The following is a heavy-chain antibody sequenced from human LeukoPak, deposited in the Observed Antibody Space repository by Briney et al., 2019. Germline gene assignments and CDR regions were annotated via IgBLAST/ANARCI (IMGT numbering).Heavy chain of an antibody. CDR3: VMDVPHNCFDP. CDR1: RYTIPDYY. Sequence: ASVKVASKVSRYTIPDYYMRWEQRAPGRGHEWVGLVDPEDGETIYGEKFQGRVTMNKDKSPSKVHMESTKLRSEDTGTDYCVMDVPHNCFDPWGKGTLVTVSP. J-gene: IGHJ5*02. CDR2: VDPEDGET. D-gene: IGHD2-2*03. V-gene: IGHV1-69-2*01.